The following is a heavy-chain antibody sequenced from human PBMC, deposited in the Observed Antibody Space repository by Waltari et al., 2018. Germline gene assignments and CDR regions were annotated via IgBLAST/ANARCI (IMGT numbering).Heavy chain of an antibody. Sequence: QVQLVQSGAEVKKPGASVKVSCKASGYTFTSYYMHWVRQAPGQGLEWMGIINPSGGSTSYAQKFQGRVTMTRDTSTSTVYMELSSLRSEDTAVYYCARGAGRYFDWLLKRGFDYWGQGTLVTVSS. D-gene: IGHD3-9*01. CDR2: INPSGGST. J-gene: IGHJ4*02. V-gene: IGHV1-46*03. CDR3: ARGAGRYFDWLLKRGFDY. CDR1: GYTFTSYY.